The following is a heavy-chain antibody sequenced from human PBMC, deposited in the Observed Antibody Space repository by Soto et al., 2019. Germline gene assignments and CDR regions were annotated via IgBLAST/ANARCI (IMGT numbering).Heavy chain of an antibody. CDR1: GYTFTSYY. J-gene: IGHJ6*02. CDR3: AKASIAARPDYYYGMDV. D-gene: IGHD6-6*01. Sequence: ASVKVSCKASGYTFTSYYMHWVRQAPGQGLEWMGIINPSGGSTSYAQKFQGRVTMTRDTSTSTVYMELSSLRSEDTAVYYCAKASIAARPDYYYGMDVWGQGTTVTVSS. V-gene: IGHV1-46*01. CDR2: INPSGGST.